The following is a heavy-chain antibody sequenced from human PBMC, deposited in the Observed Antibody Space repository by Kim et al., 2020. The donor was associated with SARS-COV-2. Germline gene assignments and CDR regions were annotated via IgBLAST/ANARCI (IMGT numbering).Heavy chain of an antibody. CDR1: GGTFSSYA. J-gene: IGHJ6*02. D-gene: IGHD1-1*01. CDR2: IIPIFGTA. Sequence: SVKVSCKASGGTFSSYAISWVRQAPGQGLEWMGGIIPIFGTANYAQKFQGRVTITADESTSTAYMELSSLRSEDTAVYYCASPRGLGRHYYYYGMDVWGQGTTVTVSS. CDR3: ASPRGLGRHYYYYGMDV. V-gene: IGHV1-69*13.